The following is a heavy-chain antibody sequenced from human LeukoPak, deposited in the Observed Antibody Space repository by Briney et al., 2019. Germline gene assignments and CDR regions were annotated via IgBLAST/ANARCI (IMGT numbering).Heavy chain of an antibody. CDR1: GYTFTGYY. CDR3: AREIYGDYAPNRNYYYYYYMDV. CDR2: INTNTGNP. Sequence: ASVKVSCKASGYTFTGYYMHWVRQAPGQGLEWMGWINTNTGNPTYAQGFTGRFVFSLDTSVSTAYLQISSLKAEDTAVYYCAREIYGDYAPNRNYYYYYYMDVWGKGTTVTVSS. D-gene: IGHD4-17*01. J-gene: IGHJ6*03. V-gene: IGHV7-4-1*02.